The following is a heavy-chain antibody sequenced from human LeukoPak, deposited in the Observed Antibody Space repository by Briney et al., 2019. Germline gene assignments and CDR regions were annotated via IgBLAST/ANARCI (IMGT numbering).Heavy chain of an antibody. Sequence: GGSLRLSCAASGFTFSSYGMHWVRQAPGKGLEWVAFIRYDGSNKYYADSVKGRFTISRDNSKNTLYLQMNSLRAEDTAVYYCAKDLPGYCSSTSCPPDYWGQGTLVTVSS. CDR2: IRYDGSNK. J-gene: IGHJ4*02. D-gene: IGHD2-2*01. CDR3: AKDLPGYCSSTSCPPDY. CDR1: GFTFSSYG. V-gene: IGHV3-30*02.